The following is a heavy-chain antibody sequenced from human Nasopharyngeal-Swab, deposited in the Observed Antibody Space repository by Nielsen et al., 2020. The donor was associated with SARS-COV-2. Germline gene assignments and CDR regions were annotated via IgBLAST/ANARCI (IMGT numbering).Heavy chain of an antibody. CDR3: ARDSENDGWFPYS. J-gene: IGHJ4*02. CDR1: GFIFRTSA. Sequence: GGSLRFSCAASGFIFRTSAMHWLRQAPGKGLEWVAMTSYDGSITYYTDSVKGRFTISRDNSKKTLSLQMNSLRIEDTAVYYCARDSENDGWFPYSWGQGTLVTVSS. CDR2: TSYDGSIT. D-gene: IGHD6-19*01. V-gene: IGHV3-30-3*01.